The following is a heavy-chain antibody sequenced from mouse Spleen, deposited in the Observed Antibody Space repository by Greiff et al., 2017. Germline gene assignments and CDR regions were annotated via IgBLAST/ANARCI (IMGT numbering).Heavy chain of an antibody. CDR1: GYTFTDYN. V-gene: IGHV1-18*01. CDR3: ARSGNPGFAY. J-gene: IGHJ3*01. CDR2: INPNNGGT. Sequence: EVQLQQSGPELVKPGASVKIPCKASGYTFTDYNMDWVKQSHGKSLEWIGDINPNNGGTIYNQKFKGKATLTVDKSSSTAYMELRSLTSEDTAVYYCARSGNPGFAYWGQGTLVTVSA. D-gene: IGHD2-1*01.